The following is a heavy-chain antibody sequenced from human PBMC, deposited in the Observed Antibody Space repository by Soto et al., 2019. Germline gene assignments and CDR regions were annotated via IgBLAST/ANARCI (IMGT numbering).Heavy chain of an antibody. D-gene: IGHD3-3*01. CDR2: ISAYNGNT. Sequence: ASVKVSCKASGYTFTSYGISWVRQAPGQGLEWMGWISAYNGNTNYAQKLQGRVTMTTDTSTSTAYMELRSLRSDDTAVYYCARVLPAHYDFWSGNYYGMDVWGQGPRSPSP. CDR3: ARVLPAHYDFWSGNYYGMDV. J-gene: IGHJ6*02. CDR1: GYTFTSYG. V-gene: IGHV1-18*01.